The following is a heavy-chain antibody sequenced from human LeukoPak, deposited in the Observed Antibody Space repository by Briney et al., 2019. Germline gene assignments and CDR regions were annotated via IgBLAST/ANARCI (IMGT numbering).Heavy chain of an antibody. V-gene: IGHV4-4*02. CDR3: ARDSGMRAVVTPPTDY. CDR2: IYHSGST. Sequence: SGTLSLTCAVSGGSISSSNWWSWVRQPPGKGLEWIGEIYHSGSTYYNPSLKSRVTISVVTSKNQFSLKLSSVTAADTAVYYCARDSGMRAVVTPPTDYWGQGTLVTVSS. D-gene: IGHD4-23*01. J-gene: IGHJ4*02. CDR1: GGSISSSNW.